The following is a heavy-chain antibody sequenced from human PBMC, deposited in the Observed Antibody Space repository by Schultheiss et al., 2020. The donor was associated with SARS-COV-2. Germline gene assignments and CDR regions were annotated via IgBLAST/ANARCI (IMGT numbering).Heavy chain of an antibody. J-gene: IGHJ3*02. CDR3: ARWYCSSTSCHDAFDI. Sequence: SQTLSLTCTVSGGSISSYYWSWIRQPPGKGLEWIGSIYYSGSTNYNPSLKSRVTISVDTSKNQFSLKLSSVTAADTAVYYCARWYCSSTSCHDAFDIWGQGTMVTVSS. V-gene: IGHV4-59*12. CDR1: GGSISSYY. D-gene: IGHD2-2*01. CDR2: IYYSGST.